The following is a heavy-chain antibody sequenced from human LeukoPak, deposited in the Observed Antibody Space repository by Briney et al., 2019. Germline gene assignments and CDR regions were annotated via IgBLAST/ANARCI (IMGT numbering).Heavy chain of an antibody. Sequence: QAGGSLRLSCAASGFTFSNHWMHWVRQAPGKGLMWVSRINRGGSRTDYADSVKGRFTISRDDAKNTPYLQLNSLRAEDTAVYFCARGGSDTAMAHDYWGQGTLVTVSS. D-gene: IGHD5-18*01. V-gene: IGHV3-74*01. CDR1: GFTFSNHW. CDR3: ARGGSDTAMAHDY. J-gene: IGHJ4*02. CDR2: INRGGSRT.